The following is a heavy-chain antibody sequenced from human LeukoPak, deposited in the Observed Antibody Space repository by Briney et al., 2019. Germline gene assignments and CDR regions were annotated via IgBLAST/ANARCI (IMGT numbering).Heavy chain of an antibody. J-gene: IGHJ5*02. D-gene: IGHD3-3*01. CDR1: GGSISSYY. V-gene: IGHV4-4*07. CDR2: IYTSGST. Sequence: SETVSLTCTVSGGSISSYYWSWIRQPAGKGLEWIGRIYTSGSTNYNPSLKSRVTMSVDTSKNQFSLKLSSVTAADTAVYYCARETGFWSGYYHNWFDPWGQGTLVTVSS. CDR3: ARETGFWSGYYHNWFDP.